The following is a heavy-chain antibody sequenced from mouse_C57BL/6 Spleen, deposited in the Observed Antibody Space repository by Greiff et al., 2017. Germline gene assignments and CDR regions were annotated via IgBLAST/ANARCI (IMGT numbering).Heavy chain of an antibody. V-gene: IGHV1-61*01. CDR3: ARDKGPFDY. Sequence: QVQLQQPGAELVRPGSSVKLSCKASGYTFTSYWMDWVKQRPGQGLEWIGNIYPSDSETHYNQKFKDKATLTVDKSSSTAYMQLSSLTSEDSAVYYCARDKGPFDYWGQGTTLTVSS. CDR1: GYTFTSYW. J-gene: IGHJ2*01. CDR2: IYPSDSET.